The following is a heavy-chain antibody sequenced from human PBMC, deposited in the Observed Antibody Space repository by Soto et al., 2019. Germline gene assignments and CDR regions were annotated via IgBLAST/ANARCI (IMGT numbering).Heavy chain of an antibody. CDR2: IYYSGST. CDR1: GGSISSYY. V-gene: IGHV4-59*08. D-gene: IGHD2-2*01. J-gene: IGHJ6*03. CDR3: ARVPDIVVVPAAHDYYYYMDV. Sequence: SETLSLTCTVSGGSISSYYWSWIRQPPGKGLEWIGYIYYSGSTNYNPSLKSRVTISVDTSKNQFSLKLSSVTAADTAVYYCARVPDIVVVPAAHDYYYYMDVWGKGTTVTSP.